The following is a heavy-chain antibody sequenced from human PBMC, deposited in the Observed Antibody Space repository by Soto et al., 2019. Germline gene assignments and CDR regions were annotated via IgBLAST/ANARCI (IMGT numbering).Heavy chain of an antibody. D-gene: IGHD2-15*01. CDR2: MNPNSGNT. V-gene: IGHV1-8*01. Sequence: GASVKVSCKASGYTFTSYDINWVRQATGQGLEWMGWMNPNSGNTGYAQKFQGRVTMTRNTSISTAYMELSSLRSEDTAVYYCAKLIGDCSGGSCYVVGYYYYGIDVWG. CDR1: GYTFTSYD. CDR3: AKLIGDCSGGSCYVVGYYYYGIDV. J-gene: IGHJ6*02.